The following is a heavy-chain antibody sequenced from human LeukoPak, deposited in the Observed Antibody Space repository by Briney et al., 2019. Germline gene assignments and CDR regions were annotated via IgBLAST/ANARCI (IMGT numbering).Heavy chain of an antibody. CDR1: GGSFSGYH. Sequence: PSETLSLTCAVYGGSFSGYHWSWIRQPPGKGLEWIGEINHSGSTNYNPSLKSRVTISVDTSKNQFSLKLSSVTAADTAVYYCARGREVVVVAATIGYYYYYGMDVWGKGTTVTVSS. J-gene: IGHJ6*04. V-gene: IGHV4-34*01. D-gene: IGHD2-15*01. CDR2: INHSGST. CDR3: ARGREVVVVAATIGYYYYYGMDV.